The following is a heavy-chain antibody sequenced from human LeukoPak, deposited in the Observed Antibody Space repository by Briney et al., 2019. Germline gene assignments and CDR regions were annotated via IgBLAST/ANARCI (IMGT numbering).Heavy chain of an antibody. CDR3: ARTYYDFWSQHLYGMDV. D-gene: IGHD3-3*01. J-gene: IGHJ6*02. V-gene: IGHV1-2*06. Sequence: ASVKVSCKASGYTFTGYYMHWVRQAPGQGLEWMGRINPNSGGTNYAQKFQGRVTMTRDTSISTAYMELSRLRSDDTAVYYCARTYYDFWSQHLYGMDVWGQGTTVTVSS. CDR2: INPNSGGT. CDR1: GYTFTGYY.